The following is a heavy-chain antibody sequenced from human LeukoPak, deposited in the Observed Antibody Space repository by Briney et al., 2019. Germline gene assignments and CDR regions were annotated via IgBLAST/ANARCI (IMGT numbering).Heavy chain of an antibody. D-gene: IGHD3-22*01. CDR3: ARGGGGYYYDSSGYYYLDY. V-gene: IGHV4-39*07. CDR1: GGSISSSSYY. CDR2: IYYSGST. J-gene: IGHJ4*02. Sequence: SETLSLTCTVSGGSISSSSYYWGWIRQPPGKGLEWIGSIYYSGSTYYNPSLKSRVTISVDTSKNQFSLKLSSVTAADTAVYYCARGGGGYYYDSSGYYYLDYWGQGTLVTVSS.